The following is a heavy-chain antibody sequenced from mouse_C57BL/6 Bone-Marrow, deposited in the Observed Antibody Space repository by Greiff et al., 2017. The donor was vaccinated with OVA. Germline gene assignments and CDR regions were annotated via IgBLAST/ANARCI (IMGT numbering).Heavy chain of an antibody. V-gene: IGHV1-55*01. D-gene: IGHD1-1*01. CDR1: GYTFTSYW. J-gene: IGHJ1*03. CDR2: IYPGSGST. Sequence: QVQLQQPGAELVKPGASVKMSCKASGYTFTSYWITWVKQRPGQGLEWIGDIYPGSGSTNYNEKFKSKATLTVDTSSSTAYMQRSSLTSEDSAVYYCARRYYGSSYLYFDVWGTGTTVTVSS. CDR3: ARRYYGSSYLYFDV.